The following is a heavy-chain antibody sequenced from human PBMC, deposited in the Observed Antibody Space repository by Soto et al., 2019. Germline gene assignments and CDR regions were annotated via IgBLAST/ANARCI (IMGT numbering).Heavy chain of an antibody. CDR1: GFTFSSYA. Sequence: GGSLRLSCAASGFTFSSYAMSWVRQAPGKGLEWVSAISGSGGSTYYADSVKGRFTISRDNSKNTLYLQMNGLRAEDTAVYYCAKVEISLVRGVMGEDYWGQGTLVTVSS. CDR2: ISGSGGST. V-gene: IGHV3-23*01. CDR3: AKVEISLVRGVMGEDY. D-gene: IGHD3-10*01. J-gene: IGHJ4*02.